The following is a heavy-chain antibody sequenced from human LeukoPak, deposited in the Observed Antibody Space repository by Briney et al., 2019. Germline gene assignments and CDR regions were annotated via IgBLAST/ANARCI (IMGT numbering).Heavy chain of an antibody. CDR3: ATPQYLEDRPVPPFDY. J-gene: IGHJ4*02. CDR2: IRYDGDNQ. D-gene: IGHD6-6*01. Sequence: GGSLRLSCAASGFTFSNYGMHWVRQAPGKGLEWVAFIRYDGDNQYYADSVKGRFTISRDTSKNTLYLQMNSLRPEHTAVYYCATPQYLEDRPVPPFDYWGEGTLVTVSS. V-gene: IGHV3-30*02. CDR1: GFTFSNYG.